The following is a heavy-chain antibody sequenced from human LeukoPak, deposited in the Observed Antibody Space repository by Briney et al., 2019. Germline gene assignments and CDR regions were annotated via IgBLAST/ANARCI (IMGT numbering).Heavy chain of an antibody. V-gene: IGHV1-2*06. CDR1: GYTFTGYY. D-gene: IGHD6-13*01. CDR2: INPNSGGT. J-gene: IGHJ3*02. Sequence: ASVKVSCKASGYTFTGYYMHWVRQAPGQGLEWMGRINPNSGGTNYAQKFQGRVTMTRDTSISTAYMELSRLRSDDTAVYYYARSRAAEDAFDIWGQGTMVTVSS. CDR3: ARSRAAEDAFDI.